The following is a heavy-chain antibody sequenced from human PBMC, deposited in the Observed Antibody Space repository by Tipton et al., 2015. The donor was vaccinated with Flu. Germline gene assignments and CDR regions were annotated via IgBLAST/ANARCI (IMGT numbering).Heavy chain of an antibody. CDR1: GFTFSSYG. CDR3: AKRGPIYYDTSGLRIDY. CDR2: ISYDGINE. Sequence: SLRLSCAASGFTFSSYGMYWVRQAPGKGLEWVGVISYDGINEYYADSVKGRFTISRDNSKNTLYLQMNSLRAEDTAVYYCAKRGPIYYDTSGLRIDYWGQGTLVTVSS. V-gene: IGHV3-30*18. J-gene: IGHJ4*02. D-gene: IGHD3-22*01.